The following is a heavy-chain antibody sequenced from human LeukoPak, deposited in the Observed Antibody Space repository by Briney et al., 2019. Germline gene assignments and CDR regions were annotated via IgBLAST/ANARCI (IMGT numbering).Heavy chain of an antibody. CDR3: ARARGSYQRYFDY. CDR1: GFTCISYS. CDR2: ISSSSSTI. J-gene: IGHJ4*02. Sequence: GGSLRLSCAAPGFTCISYSMNWVRQAPGKGLEWGSYISSSSSTIYYADSVKGRFTISRENAKNSLYLQMNSLRAEDTAVYYCARARGSYQRYFDYWGQGTLVTVSS. V-gene: IGHV3-48*01. D-gene: IGHD1-26*01.